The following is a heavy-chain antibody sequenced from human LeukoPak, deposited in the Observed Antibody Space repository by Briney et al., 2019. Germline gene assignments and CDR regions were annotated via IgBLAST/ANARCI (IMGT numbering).Heavy chain of an antibody. CDR1: VFTFNSYA. V-gene: IGHV3-23*01. D-gene: IGHD1-26*01. J-gene: IGHJ4*02. Sequence: GGSLRLSCAASVFTFNSYAMSWVRRAPEKGLEWVATISGSGGGTYYADSVKGRFTISRDDSKNTLYLQMNSLRAEDTAVYYCAKDLGRYRNNYFDYWGQGTLVTVSS. CDR3: AKDLGRYRNNYFDY. CDR2: ISGSGGGT.